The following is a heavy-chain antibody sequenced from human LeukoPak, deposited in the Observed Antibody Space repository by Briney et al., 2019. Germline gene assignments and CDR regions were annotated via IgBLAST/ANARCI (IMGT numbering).Heavy chain of an antibody. CDR3: ELNGGNSDWNY. V-gene: IGHV3-30-3*01. J-gene: IGHJ4*02. D-gene: IGHD4-23*01. CDR1: GFTFSSYA. CDR2: ISYDGSNK. Sequence: GGSLRLSCAASGFTFSSYAMHWVRQAPGKGLEWVAVISYDGSNKYYADSVKGRFTISRDNSKDTLYLQMNSLRAEDTAVYYCELNGGNSDWNYWGQGTLVTVSS.